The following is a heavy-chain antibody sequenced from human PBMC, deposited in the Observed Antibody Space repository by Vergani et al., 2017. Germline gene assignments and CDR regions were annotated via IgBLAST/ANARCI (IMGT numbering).Heavy chain of an antibody. CDR1: GFTFSSYE. V-gene: IGHV3-48*03. Sequence: VQLVESGGGVVQTGGSLRLSCAASGFTFSSYEMNWVRQAPGKGLEWVSYISSSGSTIYYADSVKGRVTISRDNAKNSLYLQMNSLRAEDTAVYYCARQDEVVVAAAFKLYYYGMDVWGQGTTVTVSS. CDR3: ARQDEVVVAAAFKLYYYGMDV. CDR2: ISSSGSTI. J-gene: IGHJ6*02. D-gene: IGHD2-15*01.